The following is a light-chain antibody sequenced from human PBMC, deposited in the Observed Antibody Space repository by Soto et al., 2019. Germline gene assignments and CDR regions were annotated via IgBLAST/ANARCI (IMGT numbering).Light chain of an antibody. V-gene: IGLV1-51*01. Sequence: QSALTQPPSVSAAPGQKVTISCSGSSSNIGNNYVSWYQQLPGTAPKLLIYDNNKRPSGIPDRFSGSKSGTSATLGITGLQTGDEADYYCGTWDSSLSAGNYVFGTGTKVTV. CDR3: GTWDSSLSAGNYV. J-gene: IGLJ1*01. CDR2: DNN. CDR1: SSNIGNNY.